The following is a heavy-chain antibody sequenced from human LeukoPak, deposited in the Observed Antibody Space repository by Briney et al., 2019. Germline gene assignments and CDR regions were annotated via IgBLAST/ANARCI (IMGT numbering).Heavy chain of an antibody. CDR2: IKSDGTIT. CDR3: TRGPIQLWLYYGMDV. V-gene: IGHV3-74*01. Sequence: PGGSLRLSCAASGFTFSSYWMHWVRQAPGKGLVWVSRIKSDGTITTYADSVKGRFTISRDNSKNTLYLQMNSLKTEDTAVYYCTRGPIQLWLYYGMDVWGQGTTVTVSS. D-gene: IGHD5-18*01. J-gene: IGHJ6*02. CDR1: GFTFSSYW.